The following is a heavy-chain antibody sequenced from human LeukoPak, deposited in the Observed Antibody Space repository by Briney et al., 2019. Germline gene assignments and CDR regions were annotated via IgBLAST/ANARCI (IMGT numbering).Heavy chain of an antibody. CDR3: ARRLMDERVTIFGVVIIPHFDY. Sequence: SETLSLTCTVSGRSISSSSYYWGWIRQPPASGLEWIGRIYYSGIPYYKLSLKSRDTKSVDTTKNQSSLKLSSVSPADRAVCFWARRLMDERVTIFGVVIIPHFDYWGQGTLVTVSS. D-gene: IGHD3-3*01. V-gene: IGHV4-39*01. CDR2: IYYSGIP. J-gene: IGHJ4*02. CDR1: GRSISSSSYY.